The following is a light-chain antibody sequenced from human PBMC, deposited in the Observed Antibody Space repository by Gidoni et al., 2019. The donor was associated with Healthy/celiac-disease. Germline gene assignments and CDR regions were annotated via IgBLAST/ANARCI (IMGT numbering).Light chain of an antibody. Sequence: QSALTQPASVSGSPGQSITISCTGTSSDVGSYNLVSWYQQHPGKAPKLIIYEGSKQPSGVSNRFSGSKSGNTASLTISGLQAEDEADYYCCSYAGSSTLVFGGGTKLTVL. CDR1: SSDVGSYNL. CDR3: CSYAGSSTLV. CDR2: EGS. V-gene: IGLV2-23*01. J-gene: IGLJ3*02.